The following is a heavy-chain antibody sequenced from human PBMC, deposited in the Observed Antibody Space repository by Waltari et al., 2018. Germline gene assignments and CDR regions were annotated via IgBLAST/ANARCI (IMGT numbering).Heavy chain of an antibody. CDR3: ARDAYSSNDY. D-gene: IGHD6-13*01. J-gene: IGHJ4*02. Sequence: QVQLVESGGGVVQPGRSLRLSCAASGFTFSSYAMHWVRQAPGKGLEWVAVISYDGSNKYYADSVKGRFTISRDNSKNTLYLQMNSLRAEDTAVYYCARDAYSSNDYWGQGTLVIVSS. V-gene: IGHV3-30-3*01. CDR2: ISYDGSNK. CDR1: GFTFSSYA.